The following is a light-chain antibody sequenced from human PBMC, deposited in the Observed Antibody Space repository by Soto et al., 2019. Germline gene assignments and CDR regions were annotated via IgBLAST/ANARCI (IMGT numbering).Light chain of an antibody. CDR3: LQDYTYPRT. J-gene: IGKJ1*01. Sequence: AIQMTQSPSSLSASEGDRVTITCRASQGIRNDLGWYQQKPGKAPKLLIYAASNLQSGVPSRFNGRGSGTDFTLTISSLQPEDFATYYCLQDYTYPRTFGQGTKVEIK. CDR1: QGIRND. CDR2: AAS. V-gene: IGKV1-6*01.